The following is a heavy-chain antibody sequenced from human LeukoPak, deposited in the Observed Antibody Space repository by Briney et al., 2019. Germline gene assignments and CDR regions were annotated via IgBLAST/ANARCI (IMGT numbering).Heavy chain of an antibody. J-gene: IGHJ4*02. D-gene: IGHD3-16*01. CDR1: GYTFTSYD. CDR3: ARGFYAWGVDY. V-gene: IGHV1-8*01. Sequence: ASVKVSCKASGYTFTSYDINWVRQAPGQGLDGMGWMNPNSGNTGYAQKFQGRVTMTRNTSISTAYMELSSLRSEDTAVYYCARGFYAWGVDYWGQGTLVTVSS. CDR2: MNPNSGNT.